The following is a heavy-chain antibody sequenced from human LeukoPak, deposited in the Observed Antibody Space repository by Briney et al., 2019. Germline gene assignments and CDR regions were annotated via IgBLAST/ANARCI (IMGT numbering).Heavy chain of an antibody. J-gene: IGHJ5*02. V-gene: IGHV4-30-2*01. CDR1: GGSISSGGYS. CDR3: ARDNNWFDP. Sequence: SETLSLTCAVSGGSISSGGYSWSWIRQPPGKGLEWIGYIYHSGSTNYNPSLKSRVTISVDTSKNQFSLKLSSVTAADTAVYYCARDNNWFDPWGQGTLVTVSS. CDR2: IYHSGST.